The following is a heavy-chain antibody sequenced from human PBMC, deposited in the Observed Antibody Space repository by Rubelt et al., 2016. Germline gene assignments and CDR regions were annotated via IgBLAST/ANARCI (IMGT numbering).Heavy chain of an antibody. CDR3: ASLQYSSGWYSDY. Sequence: QVHLVQSGAEMREPGSSVKVSCKASGGSVSSSEVSWVRQAPGQGLEWVGRIIPATGLPSYAPKFQGRLTITADKSTSTAYMGLSSLRSEDTAVYYCASLQYSSGWYSDYWGQGTLVTVSS. V-gene: IGHV1-69*02. D-gene: IGHD6-19*01. J-gene: IGHJ4*02. CDR1: GGSVSSSE. CDR2: IIPATGLP.